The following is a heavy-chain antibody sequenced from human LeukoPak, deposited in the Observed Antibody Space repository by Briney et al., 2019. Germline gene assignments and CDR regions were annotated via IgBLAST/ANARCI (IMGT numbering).Heavy chain of an antibody. D-gene: IGHD1-1*01. J-gene: IGHJ6*02. V-gene: IGHV4-4*07. CDR2: IYTSGST. Sequence: SEALSLTCTVSGGSISSYYWSWIRQPAGKGLEWIGRIYTSGSTNYNPSLKSRVTMSVDTSKNQFPLKLSSVTAADTAVYYCARDLGYNWNDEEPYYYYGMDVWGQGTTVTVSS. CDR1: GGSISSYY. CDR3: ARDLGYNWNDEEPYYYYGMDV.